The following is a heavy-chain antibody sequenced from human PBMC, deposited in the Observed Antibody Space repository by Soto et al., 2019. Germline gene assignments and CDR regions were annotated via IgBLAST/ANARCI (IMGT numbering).Heavy chain of an antibody. CDR2: INAGNGNT. V-gene: IGHV1-3*01. D-gene: IGHD5-12*01. CDR1: DYTFTTYS. CDR3: ARDGLVGTSIGWFDS. Sequence: QVQLVQSGAEVKKPGASVTVSCKASDYTFTTYSMHWVRQAPGQGLEWMGWINAGNGNTKYSRNFQGRVSITRDTSANTAYMEMSSLRSEDTAVYYCARDGLVGTSIGWFDSWGQGTLVTVSS. J-gene: IGHJ5*01.